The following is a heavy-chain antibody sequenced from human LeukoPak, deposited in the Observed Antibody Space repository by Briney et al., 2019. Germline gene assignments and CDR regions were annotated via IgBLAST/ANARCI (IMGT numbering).Heavy chain of an antibody. V-gene: IGHV1-69*04. CDR3: AREGRSRWLQRRGYFDY. J-gene: IGHJ4*02. Sequence: ASVKVSCKASGGTFSSYAISWVRQAPGQGLEWMGRIIPILGIANYAQKFQGRVTITADKSTSTAYMEPSSLISEETAVYYRAREGRSRWLQRRGYFDYWGQGTLVTVSS. CDR2: IIPILGIA. D-gene: IGHD5-24*01. CDR1: GGTFSSYA.